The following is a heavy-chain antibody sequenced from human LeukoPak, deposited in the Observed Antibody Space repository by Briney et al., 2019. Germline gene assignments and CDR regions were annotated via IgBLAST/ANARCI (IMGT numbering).Heavy chain of an antibody. CDR2: ISGCGGST. CDR3: AKDPFYCTNGVCSQYYFDY. D-gene: IGHD2-8*01. V-gene: IGHV3-23*01. CDR1: GFTLSNYA. J-gene: IGHJ4*02. Sequence: GGSLRLSCAASGFTLSNYAMSWVGQAPRKGLEWVSAISGCGGSTYYADSVTGRFTISRDNSTISLYLQMNSLRAEDTAVYYCAKDPFYCTNGVCSQYYFDYWGQGTLVTVS.